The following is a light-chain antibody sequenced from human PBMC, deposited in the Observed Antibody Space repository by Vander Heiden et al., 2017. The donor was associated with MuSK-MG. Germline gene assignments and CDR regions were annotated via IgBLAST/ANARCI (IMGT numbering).Light chain of an antibody. V-gene: IGKV3-20*01. Sequence: EIVLTQSPGTLSLSPGERATLSCRASQSVSSSNLAWYQQKPGQAPRLLIFGASSRATVIPDRFSGSGSGTDFTLTISRLEPEDFAVYYCQHYCSSLYTFGQGTQLEIK. CDR1: QSVSSSN. J-gene: IGKJ2*01. CDR3: QHYCSSLYT. CDR2: GAS.